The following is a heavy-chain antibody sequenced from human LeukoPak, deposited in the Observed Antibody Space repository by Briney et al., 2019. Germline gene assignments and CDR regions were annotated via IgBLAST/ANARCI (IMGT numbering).Heavy chain of an antibody. CDR1: GYSFTNYW. J-gene: IGHJ4*02. Sequence: GESLKISCLGSGYSFTNYWIGWVRQMPGKGLEWRGIIYPGDSDTRYSPSFQGQVTISADTSISTASLQRSSLKASDTAMYYCARSSGYSSDWPPDYWGQGTLVTVSS. CDR3: ARSSGYSSDWPPDY. V-gene: IGHV5-51*01. D-gene: IGHD6-19*01. CDR2: IYPGDSDT.